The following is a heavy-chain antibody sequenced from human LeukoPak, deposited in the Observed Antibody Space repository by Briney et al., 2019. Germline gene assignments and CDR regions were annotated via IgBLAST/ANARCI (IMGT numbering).Heavy chain of an antibody. Sequence: SETLSLTCTVSGGSISSYYWSWIRQPAGKGLEWIGRIYTSGSTNYNPSLKSRVTTSVDTSKNQFSLKLSSVTAADTAVYYCAREGIAAAGGRFDPWGQGTLVTVSS. CDR2: IYTSGST. CDR3: AREGIAAAGGRFDP. CDR1: GGSISSYY. J-gene: IGHJ5*02. D-gene: IGHD6-13*01. V-gene: IGHV4-4*07.